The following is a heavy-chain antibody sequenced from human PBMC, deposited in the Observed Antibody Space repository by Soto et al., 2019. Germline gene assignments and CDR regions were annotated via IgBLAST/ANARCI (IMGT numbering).Heavy chain of an antibody. Sequence: ASVKVSCKASGYTLTSYYMHWVRQAPGQGLEWIGIINPSGGSTSYAQKFQGRVTMTRDTSTSTVYMELSSLRSEDTAVYYCARDLVVVVAAREYGMDVWGQGTTVTVSS. CDR2: INPSGGST. V-gene: IGHV1-46*01. J-gene: IGHJ6*02. CDR1: GYTLTSYY. D-gene: IGHD2-15*01. CDR3: ARDLVVVVAAREYGMDV.